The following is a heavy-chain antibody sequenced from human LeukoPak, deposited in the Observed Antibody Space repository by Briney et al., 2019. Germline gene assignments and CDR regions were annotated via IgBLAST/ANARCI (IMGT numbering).Heavy chain of an antibody. CDR2: ITPNADRT. CDR1: GFTFGSYG. D-gene: IGHD3-9*01. Sequence: GSLRLSCAASGFTFGSYGMSWVRQAPGKGLEWVSFITPNADRTSYADSVEGRFTISRDNPRNTLYMQMNSLRAEDTAVYYCARGYDILTGYYAKDDAFDIWGQGTMVTVSS. J-gene: IGHJ3*02. CDR3: ARGYDILTGYYAKDDAFDI. V-gene: IGHV3-23*01.